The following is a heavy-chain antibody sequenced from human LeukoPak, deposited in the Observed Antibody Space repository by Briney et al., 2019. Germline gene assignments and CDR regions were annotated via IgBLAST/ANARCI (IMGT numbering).Heavy chain of an antibody. CDR1: GFSFNNFG. CDR2: ISGTGGST. Sequence: GGSLGLSCVASGFSFNNFGMSWVRQAPGKGLEWVSSISGTGGSTHYADSVKGRFTISRDNSKNTLYLQMNSLRAGDTAVYYCAKSSYYDSSGFYREYYFDYWGQGTLVPVSS. D-gene: IGHD3-22*01. J-gene: IGHJ4*02. CDR3: AKSSYYDSSGFYREYYFDY. V-gene: IGHV3-23*01.